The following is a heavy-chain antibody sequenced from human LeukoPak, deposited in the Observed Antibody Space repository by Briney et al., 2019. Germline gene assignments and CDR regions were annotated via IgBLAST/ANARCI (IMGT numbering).Heavy chain of an antibody. Sequence: PGGSLRLSCAASGFTFSSYWMSWVRQAPGKGLEWVANIKQDGSEKYYVHSVKGRFTISRVNAKNSLYLQMNSLRAEDTAVYYCARDQSSSWYYYYYGMDVWGQGTTVTVSS. D-gene: IGHD6-13*01. CDR3: ARDQSSSWYYYYYGMDV. V-gene: IGHV3-7*01. CDR1: GFTFSSYW. CDR2: IKQDGSEK. J-gene: IGHJ6*02.